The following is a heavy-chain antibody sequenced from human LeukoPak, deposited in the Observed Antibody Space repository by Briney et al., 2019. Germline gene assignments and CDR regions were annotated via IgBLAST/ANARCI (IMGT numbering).Heavy chain of an antibody. J-gene: IGHJ3*02. V-gene: IGHV4-59*01. D-gene: IGHD6-19*01. CDR1: GGSISSYY. CDR2: IYYSGST. Sequence: SETLSLTCTVSGGSISSYYWSRIRQPPGKGLEWIGYIYYSGSTNYNPSLKSRVTISVDTSKNQFSLKLSSVTAADTAVYYCARVNPSGWAVGDAFDIWGQGTMVTVSS. CDR3: ARVNPSGWAVGDAFDI.